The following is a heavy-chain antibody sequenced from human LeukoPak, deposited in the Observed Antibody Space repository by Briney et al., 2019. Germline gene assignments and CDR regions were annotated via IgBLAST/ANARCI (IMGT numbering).Heavy chain of an antibody. D-gene: IGHD2-2*01. Sequence: GESLKISCKGSGYSFTSYWIGWVRQMPGKGLEWMGIIYPGDSDTRYSPSFQGQATISADKSISTAYLQWSSLKASDTAMFYCARGRDCSSTRCYGTDYWGQGTLVTVSS. CDR2: IYPGDSDT. J-gene: IGHJ4*02. V-gene: IGHV5-51*01. CDR1: GYSFTSYW. CDR3: ARGRDCSSTRCYGTDY.